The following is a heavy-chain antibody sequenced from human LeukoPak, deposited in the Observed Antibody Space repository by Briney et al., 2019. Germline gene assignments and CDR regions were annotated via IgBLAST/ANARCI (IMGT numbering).Heavy chain of an antibody. CDR2: ISRSGSTI. CDR3: ARDYHYNSSEYAFDI. J-gene: IGHJ3*02. D-gene: IGHD3-22*01. Sequence: PGGSLRLSCAASKLTFSSYEMNWVRQAPGKGLEWVSYISRSGSTIYYADSVKGRFTISRDNAKNSLYLQMNSLRAEDTAVYYCARDYHYNSSEYAFDIWGQGTMVTVSS. CDR1: KLTFSSYE. V-gene: IGHV3-48*03.